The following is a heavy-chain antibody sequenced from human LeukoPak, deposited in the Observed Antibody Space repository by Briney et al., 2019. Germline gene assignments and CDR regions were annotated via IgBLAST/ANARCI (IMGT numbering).Heavy chain of an antibody. J-gene: IGHJ4*02. Sequence: ASVKVSCKASGYTFTSYAMHWVRQAPGQRLEWMGWINAGNGNTKYSQKFQGRVTITRDTSASTAYMELSSLRSEDTAVYYCARDYYYDSSGYYPPGYWGQGTLVTVSS. CDR3: ARDYYYDSSGYYPPGY. CDR1: GYTFTSYA. V-gene: IGHV1-3*01. CDR2: INAGNGNT. D-gene: IGHD3-22*01.